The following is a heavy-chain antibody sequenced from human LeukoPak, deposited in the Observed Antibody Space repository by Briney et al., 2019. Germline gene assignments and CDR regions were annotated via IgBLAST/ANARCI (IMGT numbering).Heavy chain of an antibody. CDR2: ITAYDGNT. CDR3: ARDSFIAGDNWNYVLNGDDALDI. Sequence: ASMKLSCKASGYTFSRYGITWVGQAPGQGLEYMGWITAYDGNTNFAQKFHARVTMTTDTSTNTAYLELRSLRSDAKAVYYCARDSFIAGDNWNYVLNGDDALDIWGQGTMVTVSS. D-gene: IGHD1-7*01. CDR1: GYTFSRYG. V-gene: IGHV1-18*01. J-gene: IGHJ3*02.